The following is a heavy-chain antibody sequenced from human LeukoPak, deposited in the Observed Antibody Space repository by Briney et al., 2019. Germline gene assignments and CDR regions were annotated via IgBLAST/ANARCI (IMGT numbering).Heavy chain of an antibody. V-gene: IGHV3-30*03. J-gene: IGHJ6*01. Sequence: PGGSLRLSCAASGFTFSTYSMNWVRQAPGKGLEWVAVISYDGSNKYYADSVKGRFTISRDNSKNTLYLQMNSLRAEDTAVYYCARDQGRSRRYSSGWEDYYYYG. CDR2: ISYDGSNK. CDR1: GFTFSTYS. D-gene: IGHD6-19*01. CDR3: ARDQGRSRRYSSGWEDYYYYG.